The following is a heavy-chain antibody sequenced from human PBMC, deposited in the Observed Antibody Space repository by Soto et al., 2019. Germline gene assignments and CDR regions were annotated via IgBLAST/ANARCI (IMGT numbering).Heavy chain of an antibody. Sequence: GXSPRLSCAASGFTFSNYDLHWFRQVTGKGLEWVSTIGTAGDTYYPGSVKGRFTISRENAKNSLYLQMNSLRAEDTAVYYCARGRLISLYYFDYWGQGTLVTVSS. CDR1: GFTFSNYD. V-gene: IGHV3-13*01. CDR2: IGTAGDT. D-gene: IGHD2-15*01. J-gene: IGHJ4*02. CDR3: ARGRLISLYYFDY.